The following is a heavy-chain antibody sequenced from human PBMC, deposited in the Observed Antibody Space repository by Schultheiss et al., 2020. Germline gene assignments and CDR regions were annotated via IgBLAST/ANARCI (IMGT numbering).Heavy chain of an antibody. V-gene: IGHV4-34*01. Sequence: SQTLSLTCAVYGGSFSGYYWSWIRQPPGKGLEWIGEINHSGSTNYNPSLKSRVTISVDTSKNQYSLKLSSVTSADTAVYYCARGRDRYCSSTSCYTNSQRMASRNRFDPWGQGTLVTVSS. CDR1: GGSFSGYY. CDR3: ARGRDRYCSSTSCYTNSQRMASRNRFDP. CDR2: INHSGST. D-gene: IGHD2-2*02. J-gene: IGHJ5*02.